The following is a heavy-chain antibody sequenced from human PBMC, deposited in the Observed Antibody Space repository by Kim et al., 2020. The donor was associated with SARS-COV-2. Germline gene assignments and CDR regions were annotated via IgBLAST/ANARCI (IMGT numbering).Heavy chain of an antibody. Sequence: SETLSLTCAVYGGSFSGYYWSWIRQPPGKGLEWIGEINHSGSTNYNPSLKSRVTISVDTSKNQFSLKLSSVTAADTAVYYCAREPRRFWSGYFPWYFDLWGRGTLVTVSS. CDR3: AREPRRFWSGYFPWYFDL. J-gene: IGHJ2*01. V-gene: IGHV4-34*01. CDR1: GGSFSGYY. D-gene: IGHD3-3*01. CDR2: INHSGST.